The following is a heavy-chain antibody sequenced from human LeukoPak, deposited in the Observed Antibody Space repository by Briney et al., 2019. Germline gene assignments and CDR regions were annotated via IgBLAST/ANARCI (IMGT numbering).Heavy chain of an antibody. Sequence: SETLSLTCAVYGGSFSGYYWSWIRQPPGKGLEWIGETNHSGSTNYNPSLKSRVTISVDTSKNQFSLKLSSVTAADTAVYYCARGRRDGYNYYFDYWGQGTLVTVSS. CDR2: TNHSGST. D-gene: IGHD5-24*01. CDR3: ARGRRDGYNYYFDY. V-gene: IGHV4-34*01. CDR1: GGSFSGYY. J-gene: IGHJ4*02.